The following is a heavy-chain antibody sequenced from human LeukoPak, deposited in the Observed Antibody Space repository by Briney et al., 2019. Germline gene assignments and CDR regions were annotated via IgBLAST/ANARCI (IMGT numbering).Heavy chain of an antibody. CDR2: INPNSGGT. CDR3: ARVGDYYDSSGDSDY. V-gene: IGHV1-2*02. D-gene: IGHD3-22*01. J-gene: IGHJ4*02. CDR1: GYTFTGYY. Sequence: ASVKVSCKASGYTFTGYYMHWVRQAPGQGLEWMGWINPNSGGTNYAQKFQGRVTMTRDTSISTAYMELSRLRSDDTAVYYCARVGDYYDSSGDSDYWGQGTLVTVSS.